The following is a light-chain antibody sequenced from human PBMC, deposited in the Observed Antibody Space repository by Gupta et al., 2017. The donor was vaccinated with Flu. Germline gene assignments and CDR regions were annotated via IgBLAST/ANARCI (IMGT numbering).Light chain of an antibody. V-gene: IGLV2-8*01. CDR1: SRDIGGNNY. J-gene: IGLJ1*01. CDR3: GSYGINDV. CDR2: EGN. Sequence: QSALTQPPSASGSPGQSVAISCTGTSRDIGGNNYVPWYQQHPGKAPKRMIYEGNKRPSGVPDRFSGSKSGNTASLTVAGLQAEDEADYYCGSYGINDVFGAGTKVTVL.